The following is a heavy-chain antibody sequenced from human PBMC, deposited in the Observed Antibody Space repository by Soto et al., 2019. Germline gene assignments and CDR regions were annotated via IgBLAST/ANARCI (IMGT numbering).Heavy chain of an antibody. CDR2: IWYDGSNK. CDR1: GFTFSSYG. CDR3: AREFVGLKGSGSYYPVYYGMDV. V-gene: IGHV3-33*01. D-gene: IGHD3-10*01. J-gene: IGHJ6*02. Sequence: QVQLVESGGGVVQPGRSLRLSCAASGFTFSSYGMHWVRQAPGKGLEGVAVIWYDGSNKYYADSVKGRFTISRDNSKNTLYLQMNSLRAEDTAVYYCAREFVGLKGSGSYYPVYYGMDVWGQGTTVTVSS.